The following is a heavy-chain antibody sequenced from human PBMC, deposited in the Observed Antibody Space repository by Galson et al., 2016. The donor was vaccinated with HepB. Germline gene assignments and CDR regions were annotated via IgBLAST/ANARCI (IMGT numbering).Heavy chain of an antibody. CDR1: GGSIGAYH. D-gene: IGHD6-6*01. V-gene: IGHV4-59*01. Sequence: SETLSLTCTVSGGSIGAYHWNWIRQTPGKGLEWIGNVYYTDSTNYNPSLKSRVTILVDMSGNQNQFSLKLSSVTAADTAGYYCARGQKYSSSSNFDYWGQGILVTVSS. CDR2: VYYTDST. J-gene: IGHJ4*02. CDR3: ARGQKYSSSSNFDY.